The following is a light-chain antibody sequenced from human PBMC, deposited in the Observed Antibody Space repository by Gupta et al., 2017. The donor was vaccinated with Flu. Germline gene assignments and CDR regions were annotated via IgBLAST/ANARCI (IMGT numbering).Light chain of an antibody. V-gene: IGKV3-15*01. CDR3: QQYYNWPPWT. CDR2: GAS. CDR1: QSVGSK. Sequence: EIVMTQSPATLSVSPGERATLSCRASQSVGSKIAWYQQKPGQAPRLLIYGASTRATGIPARFSGSGSGTEFTLTISSLQSEDFAVYYCQQYYNWPPWTFGQETKVKIK. J-gene: IGKJ1*01.